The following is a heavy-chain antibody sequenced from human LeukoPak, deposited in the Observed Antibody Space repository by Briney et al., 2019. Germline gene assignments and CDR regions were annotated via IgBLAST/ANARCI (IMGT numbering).Heavy chain of an antibody. CDR1: GFTFSSYA. V-gene: IGHV3-30-3*01. D-gene: IGHD5-18*01. CDR3: ARSAIPLYSYGLHFDY. Sequence: GRSLRLSCAASGFTFSSYAMHWVRQAPGKGLEWVAVISYDGSNKYYADSVKGRFTISRDNSKNTLYLQMNSPRAEDTAVYYCARSAIPLYSYGLHFDYWGQGTLVTVSS. CDR2: ISYDGSNK. J-gene: IGHJ4*02.